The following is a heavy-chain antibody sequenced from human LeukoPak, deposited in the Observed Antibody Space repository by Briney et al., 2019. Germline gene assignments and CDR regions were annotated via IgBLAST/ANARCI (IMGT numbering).Heavy chain of an antibody. J-gene: IGHJ4*02. CDR2: ISSSGSTI. V-gene: IGHV3-48*03. CDR1: GFTFSSYE. Sequence: GGSLRLSCAASGFTFSSYEMNWVRQAPGKGLEWASYISSSGSTIYYADSVRGRFTISRDNAKNSLYLQMNSLRAEDTAVYYCARTLVVVTATSSYWGQGTLVTVSS. CDR3: ARTLVVVTATSSY. D-gene: IGHD2-15*01.